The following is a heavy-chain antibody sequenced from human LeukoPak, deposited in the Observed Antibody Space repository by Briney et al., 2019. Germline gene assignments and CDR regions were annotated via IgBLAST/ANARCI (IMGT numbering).Heavy chain of an antibody. D-gene: IGHD3-22*01. CDR3: SRGAYYDPLPFDY. CDR1: GGSTSRYS. J-gene: IGHJ4*02. V-gene: IGHV4-59*01. Sequence: PSETLSLTRTLSGGSTSRYSWSWIRQPPGKGLEGIGYIYYSGSTNYNPSLKSRITLSVGASKNQFSLKLGSGTAAGTAVYYCSRGAYYDPLPFDYWGQGTLVTVSS. CDR2: IYYSGST.